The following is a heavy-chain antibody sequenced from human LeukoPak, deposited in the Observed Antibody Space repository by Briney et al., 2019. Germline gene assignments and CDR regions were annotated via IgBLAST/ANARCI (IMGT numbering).Heavy chain of an antibody. D-gene: IGHD6-19*01. CDR3: ARHYSSGWYYFDY. Sequence: RGEALEISCKGSGYIFTSYWIGGGRRLPGKGLEWMGIIYPGDSDTRYSPSFQGQVTISANKSISTAYLQWSSLKASDTAMYYCARHYSSGWYYFDYWGQGTLVTVSS. J-gene: IGHJ4*02. CDR1: GYIFTSYW. V-gene: IGHV5-51*01. CDR2: IYPGDSDT.